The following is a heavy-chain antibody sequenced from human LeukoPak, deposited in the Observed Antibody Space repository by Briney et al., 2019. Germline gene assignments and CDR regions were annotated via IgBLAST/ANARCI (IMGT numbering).Heavy chain of an antibody. Sequence: PGGSLRLSCAASGFTFSSYSMNWVRQAPGKGLEWVSSISSSSSYIYYADSVKGRFTISRDNAKNSLYLQMNSLRAEDTAVYYCARDSDTAMAPDYWGQGTLVTVSS. V-gene: IGHV3-21*01. D-gene: IGHD5-18*01. CDR2: ISSSSSYI. CDR3: ARDSDTAMAPDY. CDR1: GFTFSSYS. J-gene: IGHJ4*02.